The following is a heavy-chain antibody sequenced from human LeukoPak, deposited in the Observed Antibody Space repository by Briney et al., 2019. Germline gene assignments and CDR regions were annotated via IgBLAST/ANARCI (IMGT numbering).Heavy chain of an antibody. V-gene: IGHV4-59*01. CDR3: ARALSYYDSTAFDI. Sequence: SETLSLTCTVSGGSISSYCWSWIRQPPGKGLEWIGYIYYSGSTNYNPSLKSRVTISVDTSKNQFSLKLSSVTAADTAVYYCARALSYYDSTAFDIWGQGTMVTVSS. CDR1: GGSISSYC. CDR2: IYYSGST. J-gene: IGHJ3*02. D-gene: IGHD3-22*01.